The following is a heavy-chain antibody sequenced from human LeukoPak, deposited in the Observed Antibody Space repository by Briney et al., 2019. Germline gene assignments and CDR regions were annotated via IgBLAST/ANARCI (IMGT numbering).Heavy chain of an antibody. V-gene: IGHV4-34*01. D-gene: IGHD3-3*01. Sequence: SETLSLTCAVYGGSFSGCYWSWIRQPPGKGLEWIGEINHSGSTNYNPSLKSRVTISVDTPKNQFSLKLSSVTAADTAVYYCARVFPVLRFLEWLPADVWGKGTTVTVSS. CDR3: ARVFPVLRFLEWLPADV. CDR1: GGSFSGCY. CDR2: INHSGST. J-gene: IGHJ6*04.